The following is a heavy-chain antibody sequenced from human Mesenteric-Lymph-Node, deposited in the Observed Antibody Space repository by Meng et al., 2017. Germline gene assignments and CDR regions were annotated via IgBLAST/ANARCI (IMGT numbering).Heavy chain of an antibody. CDR3: ARGELLWDY. D-gene: IGHD2-2*01. V-gene: IGHV4-30-4*01. Sequence: QVQLQESGPGLVKPSQTLSLTCTVSCDSISIGEYFWSWIRQPPGKGLEWIGYMDYRGSTFYNPSLKSRVTISVDTSKNQFSLKLSSVTAADTAVYFCARGELLWDYWGQGTLVTVSS. CDR1: CDSISIGEYF. CDR2: MDYRGST. J-gene: IGHJ4*02.